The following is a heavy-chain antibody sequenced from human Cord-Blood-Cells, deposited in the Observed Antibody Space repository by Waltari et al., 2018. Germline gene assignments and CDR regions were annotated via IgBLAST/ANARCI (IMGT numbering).Heavy chain of an antibody. J-gene: IGHJ2*01. V-gene: IGHV5-51*01. CDR2: IYPGDSDT. D-gene: IGHD3-10*01. CDR1: GYSMTSYW. CDR3: ARRFRGSGSYWYFDL. Sequence: EVQLVQSGAEVKKPGASLKFSCQGSGYSMTSYWYDWVCQSTGKGLEWMGIIYPGDSDTRYSPSFQGQVTISADKSISTAYLQWSSLKASDTAMYYCARRFRGSGSYWYFDLWGRGTLVTVSS.